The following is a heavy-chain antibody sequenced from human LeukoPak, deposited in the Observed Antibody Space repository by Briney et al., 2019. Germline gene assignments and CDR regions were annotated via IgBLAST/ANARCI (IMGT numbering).Heavy chain of an antibody. J-gene: IGHJ5*02. CDR3: ARVAEAGFNWFDP. CDR2: IYASGST. CDR1: GGSISSNNW. Sequence: KPSGTLSLTCAVSGGSISSNNWWSWVRQPPGKGLEWIGEIYASGSTNYKPSLKSRVTISVDKSKNQFSLKLSSVTAADTAVYYCARVAEAGFNWFDPWGQGTLVTVSS. D-gene: IGHD6-13*01. V-gene: IGHV4-4*02.